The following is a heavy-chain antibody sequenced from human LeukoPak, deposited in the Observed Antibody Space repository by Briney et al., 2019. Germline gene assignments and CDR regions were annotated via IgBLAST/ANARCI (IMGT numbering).Heavy chain of an antibody. CDR3: ARLGRYSSSSIYYYTMDV. CDR1: GFTFSDHY. D-gene: IGHD6-6*01. CDR2: ARNKPTGYTT. Sequence: RGSLRLSCAASGFTFSDHYMDWVRQAPGKGLEWVGRARNKPTGYTTEYAASVKGRFTISRDDSKNSLYLQMNSLKTEDTAVYYCARLGRYSSSSIYYYTMDVWGQGTTVTVSS. V-gene: IGHV3-72*01. J-gene: IGHJ6*02.